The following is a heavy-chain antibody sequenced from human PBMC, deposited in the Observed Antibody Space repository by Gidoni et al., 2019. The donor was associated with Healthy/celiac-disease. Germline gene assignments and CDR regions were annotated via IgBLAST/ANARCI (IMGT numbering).Heavy chain of an antibody. V-gene: IGHV3-23*01. CDR3: AKTSSSSSRDAFDI. CDR2: ISGSGGIT. J-gene: IGHJ3*02. Sequence: EVQLLASGGGLVQPGGSLRRSCAASGFTLTSYAMSWVRQAPGKGMGWVSAISGSGGITYYADSVKGRFTISRDHSKTTLYLQMTSLRAEDTAVYYCAKTSSSSSRDAFDIWGQGTMVTVSS. CDR1: GFTLTSYA. D-gene: IGHD6-13*01.